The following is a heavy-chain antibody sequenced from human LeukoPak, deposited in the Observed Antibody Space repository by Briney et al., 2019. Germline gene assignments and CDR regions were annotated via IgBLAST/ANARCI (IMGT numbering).Heavy chain of an antibody. CDR3: ARDPYYYDSSGYFGDY. CDR2: IYSGGST. D-gene: IGHD3-22*01. Sequence: GGSLRLSCAASGFTVSSNYMGWVRQAPGKGLEWVSVIYSGGSTYYADSVKGRFTISRDNSKNTLYLQMNSLRAEDTAVYYCARDPYYYDSSGYFGDYWGQGTLVTVSS. J-gene: IGHJ4*02. CDR1: GFTVSSNY. V-gene: IGHV3-66*01.